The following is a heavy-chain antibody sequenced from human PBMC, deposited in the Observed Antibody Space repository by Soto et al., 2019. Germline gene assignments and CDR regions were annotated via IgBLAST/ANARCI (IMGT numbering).Heavy chain of an antibody. CDR1: GFTFSSYW. Sequence: PGGSLRLSCAASGFTFSSYWMSWVRQAPGKGLEWVANIKQDGSEKYYVDSVKGRFTISRDNAKNSLYLQMNSLRAEDTAVYYCASFPYSSSWASFDYWGQGTLVTVSS. D-gene: IGHD6-13*01. CDR2: IKQDGSEK. CDR3: ASFPYSSSWASFDY. V-gene: IGHV3-7*01. J-gene: IGHJ4*02.